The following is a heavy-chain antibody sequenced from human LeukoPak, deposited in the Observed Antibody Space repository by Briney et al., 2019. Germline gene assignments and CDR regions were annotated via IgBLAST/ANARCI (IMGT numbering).Heavy chain of an antibody. CDR2: IYTSGST. CDR3: ARGLGYCSGDSCSLWWFDP. Sequence: PSETLSLTCTVSGGSISSYYWSWIRQPAGKGLEWIGRIYTSGSTNYNPSLKSRVTISVDTSKNQFSLKLSSVTAADTAVYYCARGLGYCSGDSCSLWWFDPWGQGTLVTVSS. J-gene: IGHJ5*02. CDR1: GGSISSYY. D-gene: IGHD2-15*01. V-gene: IGHV4-4*07.